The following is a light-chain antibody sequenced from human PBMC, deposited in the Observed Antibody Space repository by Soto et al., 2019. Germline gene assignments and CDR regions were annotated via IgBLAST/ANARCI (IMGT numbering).Light chain of an antibody. CDR2: RNN. CDR3: AAWDDSLSGPAV. V-gene: IGLV1-47*01. CDR1: SSNIGSNY. J-gene: IGLJ7*01. Sequence: QAVVTQPPSASGTPGQRVTISCSGSSSNIGSNYVYWYQQLPGTAPKLLIYRNNQRPSGVPDRFSGSKPGTSASLAISGLRSEDEADYYCAAWDDSLSGPAVFGGGTQLTVL.